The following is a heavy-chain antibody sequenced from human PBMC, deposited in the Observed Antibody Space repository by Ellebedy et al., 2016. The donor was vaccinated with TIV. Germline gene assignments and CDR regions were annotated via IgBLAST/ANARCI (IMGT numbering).Heavy chain of an antibody. CDR3: VKAWHSSSWYSNWFDP. Sequence: GESLKISCSVSGFTFSSFGMHWVRQAPGQGLEFVSAIYSNGGTTNYADSVKGRFTISRDNSKNTLYLQMSSLRPEDTAVYYCVKAWHSSSWYSNWFDPWGQGTLVTVSS. J-gene: IGHJ5*02. CDR2: IYSNGGTT. D-gene: IGHD6-13*01. V-gene: IGHV3-64D*09. CDR1: GFTFSSFG.